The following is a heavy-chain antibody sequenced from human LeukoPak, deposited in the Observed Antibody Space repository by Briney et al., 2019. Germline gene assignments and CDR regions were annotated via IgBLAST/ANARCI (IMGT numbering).Heavy chain of an antibody. V-gene: IGHV1-18*04. CDR2: ISAYNGNT. J-gene: IGHJ5*02. CDR3: AREAGLKGFDP. D-gene: IGHD3-16*01. CDR1: GYTFTDYY. Sequence: ASVKVSCKAAGYTFTDYYMHWVRQAPGQGLEWMGWISAYNGNTNYAQKLQGRVTMTTDTSTSTAYMELRSLRSDDTAVYYCAREAGLKGFDPWGQGTLVTVSS.